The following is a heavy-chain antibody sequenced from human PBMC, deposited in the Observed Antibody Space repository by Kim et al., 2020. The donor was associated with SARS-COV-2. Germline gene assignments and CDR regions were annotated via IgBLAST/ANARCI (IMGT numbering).Heavy chain of an antibody. D-gene: IGHD4-17*01. CDR3: ASYYGGYGMDV. CDR2: K. J-gene: IGHJ6*02. Sequence: KYYADSVKGRFTISRDNSKNTLYLQMNSLRAEDTAVYYCASYYGGYGMDVWGQGTTVTVSS. V-gene: IGHV3-30*01.